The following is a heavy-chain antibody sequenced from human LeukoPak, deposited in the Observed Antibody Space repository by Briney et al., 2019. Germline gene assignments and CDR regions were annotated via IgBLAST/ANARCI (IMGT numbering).Heavy chain of an antibody. D-gene: IGHD3-10*01. CDR2: IRYAGSSK. V-gene: IGHV3-30*02. CDR1: GFIFSSYG. CDR3: ASTRITMVRGVIIGYYYYYMDV. J-gene: IGHJ6*03. Sequence: GGSLRLSCAASGFIFSSYGMHWVRQAPGKGLEWVAFIRYAGSSKYYADSVKGRFTISRDSSKNTLFLQMNGLRPEDTAVYYCASTRITMVRGVIIGYYYYYMDVWGKGTTVTVSS.